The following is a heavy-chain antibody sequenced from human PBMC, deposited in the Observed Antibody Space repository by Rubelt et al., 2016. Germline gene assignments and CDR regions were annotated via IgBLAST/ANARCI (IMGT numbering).Heavy chain of an antibody. CDR1: GGSFSGYY. J-gene: IGHJ4*02. CDR2: INHSGST. Sequence: QVQLQQWGAGLLKPSETLSLTCAVYGGSFSGYYWSWIRQPPGKGLEWIGEINHSGSTNYNPSLKSRVTISVDTSKNQFSLKLGSVTAADTAVYYCARNSIGWSQMDYWGQGTQVTVSS. D-gene: IGHD6-19*01. V-gene: IGHV4-34*01. CDR3: ARNSIGWSQMDY.